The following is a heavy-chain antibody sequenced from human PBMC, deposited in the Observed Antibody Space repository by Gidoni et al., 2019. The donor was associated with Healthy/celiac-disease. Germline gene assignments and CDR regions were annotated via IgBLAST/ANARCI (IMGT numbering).Heavy chain of an antibody. J-gene: IGHJ4*02. CDR2: ISSSSSYT. Sequence: QVQLVESGGGLVKPGGSLRLSCAASGFTFSDYYMSWIRQAPGKGLEGVSYISSSSSYTNYADSVKGRFTISRDNAKNSLYLQMNSLRAEDTAVYYCARMKQWLGQYYFDYWGQGTLVTVSS. CDR1: GFTFSDYY. V-gene: IGHV3-11*06. CDR3: ARMKQWLGQYYFDY. D-gene: IGHD6-19*01.